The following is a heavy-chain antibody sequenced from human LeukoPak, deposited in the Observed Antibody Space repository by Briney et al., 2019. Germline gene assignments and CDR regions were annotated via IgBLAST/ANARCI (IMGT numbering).Heavy chain of an antibody. J-gene: IGHJ4*02. Sequence: GRSLRLSCAASGFTFSSYGMHWVRQAPGKGLEWVAVIWYDGSNKYYADSVKGRFTISRDNSKNTPYLQMNSLRAEDTAVYYCARGVDRLLAFDYWGQGTLVTVSS. CDR3: ARGVDRLLAFDY. D-gene: IGHD3/OR15-3a*01. CDR2: IWYDGSNK. CDR1: GFTFSSYG. V-gene: IGHV3-33*01.